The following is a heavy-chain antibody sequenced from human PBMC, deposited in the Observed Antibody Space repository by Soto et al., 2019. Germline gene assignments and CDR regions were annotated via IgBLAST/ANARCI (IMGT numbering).Heavy chain of an antibody. CDR1: GGTFSNYV. V-gene: IGHV1-69*01. CDR3: EIDVGSGELSVV. Sequence: QVQLVQSGTEVQKTGSSAKVSCKASGGTFSNYVISWVLQAPGQGLEWMGGIIPLFGTTDYAKKFQGRIAITADEATTTFYMDLSSLRFEDTAVYVCEIDVGSGELSVVSGQGTTVIVSS. D-gene: IGHD3-10*01. CDR2: IIPLFGTT. J-gene: IGHJ6*02.